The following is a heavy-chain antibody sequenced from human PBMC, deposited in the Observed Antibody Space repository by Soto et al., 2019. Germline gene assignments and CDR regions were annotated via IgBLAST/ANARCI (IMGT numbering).Heavy chain of an antibody. V-gene: IGHV3-74*01. CDR1: GFTFSSYW. CDR3: TKQEGAAFYYAGMDV. Sequence: EVQLVESGGGLVQPGGSLRLSCAASGFTFSSYWMHWVRQAPGKGLVWVSRINSDGRITSYADSVKGRFTISRDNAKNTLYLHMNSLRAEDTAVYYCTKQEGAAFYYAGMDVWGQGTTVTVSS. J-gene: IGHJ6*02. CDR2: INSDGRIT.